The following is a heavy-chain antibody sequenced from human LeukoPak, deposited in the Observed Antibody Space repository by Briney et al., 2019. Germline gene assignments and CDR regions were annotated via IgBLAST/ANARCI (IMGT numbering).Heavy chain of an antibody. CDR3: VPPPNELALHS. CDR2: ISSNGGSI. Sequence: QPGGSLRLSCSASGCTFSSYAIQWVRQAPGKGLEYVSAISSNGGSIYYADSVKGRFTISRDNSKNTLYLQMSSLRAEDTAVYYCVPPPNELALHSWGQGTLVSVSS. D-gene: IGHD1-1*01. J-gene: IGHJ4*02. CDR1: GCTFSSYA. V-gene: IGHV3-64D*06.